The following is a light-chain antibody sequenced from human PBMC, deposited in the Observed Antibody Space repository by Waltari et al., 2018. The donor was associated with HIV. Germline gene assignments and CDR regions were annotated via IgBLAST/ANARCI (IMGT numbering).Light chain of an antibody. V-gene: IGLV2-14*01. J-gene: IGLJ1*01. CDR1: SSDVGNYKY. CDR3: SSYTAASSLYV. CDR2: EVS. Sequence: QSALTQPASVSGSPGQSITISCTGTSSDVGNYKYVPWYRQDPGTAPKVVIYEVSNRPSGVSNRFSGSKSGNTASLTISGLRAEDEADYFCSSYTAASSLYVFGTGTKVTVL.